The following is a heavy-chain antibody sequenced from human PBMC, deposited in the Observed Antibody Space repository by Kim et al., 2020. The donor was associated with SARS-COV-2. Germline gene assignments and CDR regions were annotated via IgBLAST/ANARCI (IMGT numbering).Heavy chain of an antibody. V-gene: IGHV3-21*01. J-gene: IGHJ4*02. Sequence: YIYYADSVKGRFTISRDNAKNSLYLQMNSLRAEDTAVYYCATIPNGSGSYWGQGTLVTVSS. CDR2: YI. CDR3: ATIPNGSGSY. D-gene: IGHD3-10*01.